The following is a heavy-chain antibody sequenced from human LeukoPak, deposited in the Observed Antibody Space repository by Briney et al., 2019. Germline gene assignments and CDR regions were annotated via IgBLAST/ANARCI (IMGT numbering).Heavy chain of an antibody. CDR3: ARSLDYYDSSGYYPEHDAFDI. CDR2: ISSSGSTM. V-gene: IGHV3-48*03. CDR1: GFTFSSFE. Sequence: GGSLRLSCAASGFTFSSFEMSWVRQAPGTGLEWISYISSSGSTMYYADSVKGHFTTSRDNVKNSLYLQMNSLRAEDTAVYYCARSLDYYDSSGYYPEHDAFDIWGQGTMVTVSS. D-gene: IGHD3-22*01. J-gene: IGHJ3*02.